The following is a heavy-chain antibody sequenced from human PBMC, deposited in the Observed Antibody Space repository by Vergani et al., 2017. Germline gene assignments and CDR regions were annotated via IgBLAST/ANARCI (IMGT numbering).Heavy chain of an antibody. CDR2: IYPADSDT. CDR1: EYSFGNYW. CDR3: ARHTTYTDS. D-gene: IGHD1-1*01. V-gene: IGHV5-51*01. Sequence: EAALVQSGPEMRKPGVSLKISCKGSEYSFGNYWIGWVRQMPGKGLEWMGIIYPADSDTRYSPSFQGQVTISADKSISTAFLQWDSLKASDTALYYCARHTTYTDSWGQGTLVTVSS. J-gene: IGHJ4*02.